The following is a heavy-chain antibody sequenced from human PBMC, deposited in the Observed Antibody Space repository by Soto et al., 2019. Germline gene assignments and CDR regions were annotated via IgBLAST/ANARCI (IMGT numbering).Heavy chain of an antibody. V-gene: IGHV3-33*01. Sequence: GGSLRLSCAASGFTFSSYGMHWVRQAPGKGLEWVAVIWYDGSNKYYADSVKGRFTISRDNSKNTLYLQMNSLGAEDTAVYYCARAGGAMFFGLFDYWGQGTLVTVSS. J-gene: IGHJ4*02. CDR3: ARAGGAMFFGLFDY. D-gene: IGHD3-16*01. CDR1: GFTFSSYG. CDR2: IWYDGSNK.